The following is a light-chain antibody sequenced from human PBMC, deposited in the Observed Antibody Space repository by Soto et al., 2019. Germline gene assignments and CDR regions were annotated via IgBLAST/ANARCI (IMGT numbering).Light chain of an antibody. Sequence: LTQSPATLSVSPGGRTILSCRASQSVSSSYLAWYQQKPGQAPRLLIYGASSRATGIPDRFSGSGSGTDFTLTISRLEPEDFAVYYCQQYGSSPLTFGGGTKVDIK. J-gene: IGKJ4*01. CDR3: QQYGSSPLT. V-gene: IGKV3-20*01. CDR2: GAS. CDR1: QSVSSSY.